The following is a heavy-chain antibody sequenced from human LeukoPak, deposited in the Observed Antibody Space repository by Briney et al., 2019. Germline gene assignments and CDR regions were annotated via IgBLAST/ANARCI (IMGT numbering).Heavy chain of an antibody. J-gene: IGHJ4*02. V-gene: IGHV1-3*01. D-gene: IGHD1-26*01. CDR3: ARSEVGATNHFDY. CDR1: GYTFTSYA. CDR2: INAGNGNT. Sequence: ASVKVCCKASGYTFTSYAMHWVRQAPGQRLEWMGWINAGNGNTKYSQKFQGRVTITRDTSASTAYMELSSLRSEDTAVYYCARSEVGATNHFDYWGQGTLVTVSS.